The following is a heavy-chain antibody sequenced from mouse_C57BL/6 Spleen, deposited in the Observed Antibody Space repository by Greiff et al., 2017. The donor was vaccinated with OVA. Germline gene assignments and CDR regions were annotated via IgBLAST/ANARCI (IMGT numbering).Heavy chain of an antibody. CDR3: ARPFYYGSYFDY. Sequence: VQLQQSGPELVKPGASVKMSCKASGYTFTDYNMHWVKQSHGKSLEWIGYINPNNGGTSYNQKFKGKATLTVNKSSSTAYMELRSLTSEDSAVYYCARPFYYGSYFDYWGQGTTLTVSS. J-gene: IGHJ2*01. CDR1: GYTFTDYN. CDR2: INPNNGGT. D-gene: IGHD1-1*01. V-gene: IGHV1-22*01.